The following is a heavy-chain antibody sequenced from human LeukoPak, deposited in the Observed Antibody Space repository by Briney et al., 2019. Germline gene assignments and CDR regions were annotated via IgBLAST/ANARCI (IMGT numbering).Heavy chain of an antibody. CDR2: FDPEDGET. CDR1: GYTLTELP. Sequence: GASVKVSCKVSGYTLTELPMHWVRQAPGKGLEWMGGFDPEDGETIYAQKFQGRVTMTEDTSTDTAYMELSSLRSEDTAVYYCATPRPGIAAAGTSFFDYWGQGTLVTVSS. D-gene: IGHD6-13*01. J-gene: IGHJ4*02. V-gene: IGHV1-24*01. CDR3: ATPRPGIAAAGTSFFDY.